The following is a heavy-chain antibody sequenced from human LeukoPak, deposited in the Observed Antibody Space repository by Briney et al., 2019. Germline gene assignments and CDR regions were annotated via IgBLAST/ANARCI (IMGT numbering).Heavy chain of an antibody. D-gene: IGHD3-22*01. V-gene: IGHV3-9*01. Sequence: PGGSLRLSCAASGFTFHDYAMHGVRPAPGQGLGLVSELSWDSANLGYADSVQDRLTLARDKAKHSLYLQMNSLRVEDAALYYCAKSPYYYDISGSPFVFWGQGTLVSVSS. CDR3: AKSPYYYDISGSPFVF. CDR2: LSWDSANL. J-gene: IGHJ4*02. CDR1: GFTFHDYA.